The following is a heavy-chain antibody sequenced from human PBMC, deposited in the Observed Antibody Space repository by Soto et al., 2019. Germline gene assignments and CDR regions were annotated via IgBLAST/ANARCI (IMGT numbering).Heavy chain of an antibody. D-gene: IGHD3-3*01. J-gene: IGHJ4*02. CDR2: IKQDGSEK. V-gene: IGHV3-7*01. CDR1: GFTFSSYW. CDR3: AREYYDFWSGYPYFDY. Sequence: PGGSLRLSCAASGFTFSSYWMSWVRQAPGKGLEWVANIKQDGSEKYYVDSVKGRFTISRDNAKNSLYLQMNSLRAEDTAVYYCAREYYDFWSGYPYFDYWGQGTLVTVSS.